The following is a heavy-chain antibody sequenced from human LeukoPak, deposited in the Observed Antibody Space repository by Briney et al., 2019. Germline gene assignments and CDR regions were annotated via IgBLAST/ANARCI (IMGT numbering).Heavy chain of an antibody. CDR1: GFTFSSYA. Sequence: GGSLRLSCATSGFTFSSYAMNWVRQAPGKGLEWVSATGSTGVSTFYADSVKGRFTVSRDNSKNTLSLQMNSLRAEDTAVYYCAKDPGVVPAHYFDYWGQGILVTVSS. D-gene: IGHD2-2*01. CDR3: AKDPGVVPAHYFDY. V-gene: IGHV3-23*01. J-gene: IGHJ4*02. CDR2: TGSTGVST.